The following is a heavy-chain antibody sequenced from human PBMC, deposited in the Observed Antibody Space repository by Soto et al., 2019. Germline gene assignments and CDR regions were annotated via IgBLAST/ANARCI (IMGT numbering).Heavy chain of an antibody. CDR1: GGSISSSSYY. Sequence: QLQLQESGPGLVKPSETLSLTCTVSGGSISSSSYYWGWIRQPPGKGLEWIGSIYYSGSTYYNPSLKSRVTISVDTSKNQYSLKLSSVTPADTAVYYCARQHKDIVLMDALLDYMDVWGKGTTVTVSS. CDR3: ARQHKDIVLMDALLDYMDV. CDR2: IYYSGST. V-gene: IGHV4-39*01. D-gene: IGHD2-8*01. J-gene: IGHJ6*03.